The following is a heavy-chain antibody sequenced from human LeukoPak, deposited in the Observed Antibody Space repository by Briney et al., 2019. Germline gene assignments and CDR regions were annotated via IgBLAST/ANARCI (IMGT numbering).Heavy chain of an antibody. V-gene: IGHV1-2*02. CDR3: ARPYCGGDCANDAFDI. J-gene: IGHJ3*02. D-gene: IGHD2-21*02. CDR1: GGTFSSYA. CDR2: INPNSGGT. Sequence: ASVKVSCKASGGTFSSYAISWVRQAPGQGLEWMGWINPNSGGTNYAQKFQGRVTMTRDTSISTAYMELSRLRSDDTAVYYCARPYCGGDCANDAFDIWGQGTMVTVSS.